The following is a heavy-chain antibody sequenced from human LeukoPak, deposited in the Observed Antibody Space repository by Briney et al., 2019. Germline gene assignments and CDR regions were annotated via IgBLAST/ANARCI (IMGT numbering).Heavy chain of an antibody. D-gene: IGHD3-10*01. CDR3: ARGFVGYYFDY. CDR1: GFTFSSYA. V-gene: IGHV3-48*01. CDR2: ISSSSSTI. J-gene: IGHJ4*02. Sequence: PGGSLRLSCAASGFTFSSYAMSWVRQAPGKGLEWVSYISSSSSTIYYADSVKGRFTISRDNAKNSLYLQMNSLRAEDTAVYYCARGFVGYYFDYWGQGTLVTVSS.